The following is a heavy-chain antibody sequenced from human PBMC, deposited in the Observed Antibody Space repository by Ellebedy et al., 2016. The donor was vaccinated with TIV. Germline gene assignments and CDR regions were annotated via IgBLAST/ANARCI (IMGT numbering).Heavy chain of an antibody. Sequence: PGGSLRLSCAASGFSSGFSFSRYAMGWVRQAPGKGLEWVSGISGSGGSTSYADSVKGRFTISSDNAKNTLYLQMNSLKAEDTAMYYCSTLSDTGYWGHGTLVTVSS. D-gene: IGHD1-1*01. CDR1: GFSSGFSFSRYA. CDR3: STLSDTGY. J-gene: IGHJ4*01. V-gene: IGHV3-23*01. CDR2: ISGSGGST.